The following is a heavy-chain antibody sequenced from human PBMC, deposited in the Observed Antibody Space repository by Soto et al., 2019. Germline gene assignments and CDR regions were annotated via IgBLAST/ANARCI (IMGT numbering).Heavy chain of an antibody. Sequence: QITLKESGPALVRPTQTLTLTCTFSGFSLSTGGVNVGWIRQPPGKALEWLALIYWNDDKRYRSSLKSRLTISKDTSKNQVVLTMTNMDPVDTATYYCVHRDILTAYYKYWGPGTLVTVSS. CDR1: GFSLSTGGVN. J-gene: IGHJ4*02. D-gene: IGHD3-9*01. V-gene: IGHV2-5*01. CDR3: VHRDILTAYYKY. CDR2: IYWNDDK.